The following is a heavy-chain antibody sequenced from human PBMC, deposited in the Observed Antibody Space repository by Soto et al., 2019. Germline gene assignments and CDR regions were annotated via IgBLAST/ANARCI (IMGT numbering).Heavy chain of an antibody. D-gene: IGHD5-18*01. Sequence: SETLSLTCTVSAGSISSTSYSWAWIRQPSGKGLEWIGSIYYSGSTYYNPPLKRRVTISVDTSENQFSLKLSSVTAADTAVYSCASQVLLYSYGYVPVSWGQGTLVTVSS. CDR1: AGSISSTSYS. J-gene: IGHJ5*02. CDR3: ASQVLLYSYGYVPVS. V-gene: IGHV4-39*01. CDR2: IYYSGST.